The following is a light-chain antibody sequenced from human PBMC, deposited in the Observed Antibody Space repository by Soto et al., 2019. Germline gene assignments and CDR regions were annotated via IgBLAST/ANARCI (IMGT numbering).Light chain of an antibody. J-gene: IGKJ5*01. CDR2: AAS. Sequence: EIVMTQSPATLSVSPGERATLSCRAGQSVSSGLAWYQQKPGQTPRLLIYAASTRATGIPARFSGSGSGTEFTLTISSLQSEDFAVYYCQQYNNWPLTFGQGTRLEI. CDR3: QQYNNWPLT. V-gene: IGKV3-15*01. CDR1: QSVSSG.